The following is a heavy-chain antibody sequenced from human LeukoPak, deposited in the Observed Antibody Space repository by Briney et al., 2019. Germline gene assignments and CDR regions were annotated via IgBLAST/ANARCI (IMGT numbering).Heavy chain of an antibody. CDR3: ARSLYGSGSYDKGDGYFDY. CDR2: IKQDGNEK. CDR1: GFTFSSHW. J-gene: IGHJ4*02. V-gene: IGHV3-7*01. D-gene: IGHD3-10*01. Sequence: HAGGSLRLSCAASGFTFSSHWMTWVRQALGKGLEWVATIKQDGNEKQYVDSVKGRFTISRDNAKNSLYLQMNSLRAEDTAVYYCARSLYGSGSYDKGDGYFDYWGQGTLVTVSS.